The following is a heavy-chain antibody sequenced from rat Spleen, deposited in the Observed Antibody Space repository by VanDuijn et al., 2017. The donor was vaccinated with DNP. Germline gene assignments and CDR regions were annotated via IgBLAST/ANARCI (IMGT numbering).Heavy chain of an antibody. CDR2: ISYNGGTL. D-gene: IGHD1-12*02. CDR1: GFTFSDYN. CDR3: TIDRDGSYGVAY. J-gene: IGHJ3*01. V-gene: IGHV5-7*01. Sequence: EVQLVESGGGLVQPGRSLKLSCIASGFTFSDYNMAWVRQAPEKGLEWVATISYNGGTLYYRDSVKGRFTISRDNAKSTLYLQMDSLRSEDTATYYCTIDRDGSYGVAYWGQGTLVTVSS.